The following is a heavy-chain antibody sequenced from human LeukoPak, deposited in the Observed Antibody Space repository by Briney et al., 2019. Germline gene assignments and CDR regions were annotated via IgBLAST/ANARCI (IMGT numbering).Heavy chain of an antibody. J-gene: IGHJ4*02. V-gene: IGHV4-59*12. D-gene: IGHD6-19*01. Sequence: SETLSLTCTVSGGSISSYYWSWIRQPPGKGLEWIGYIYYSGSTNYNPSLKSRVTISVDRSKNQFSLKLSSVTAADTAVYYCARVTHSGFDYWGQGTLVTVSS. CDR1: GGSISSYY. CDR3: ARVTHSGFDY. CDR2: IYYSGST.